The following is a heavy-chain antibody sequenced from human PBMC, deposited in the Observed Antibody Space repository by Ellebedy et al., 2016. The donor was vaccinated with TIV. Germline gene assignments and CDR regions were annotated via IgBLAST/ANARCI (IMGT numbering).Heavy chain of an antibody. D-gene: IGHD6-13*01. V-gene: IGHV4-39*07. CDR1: GGSISSSSYY. CDR2: IYYSGST. CDR3: ARDRLVQLGAFDI. Sequence: SETLSLTXTVSGGSISSSSYYWGWIRQPPGKGLEWIGSIYYSGSTYYNPSLKSRVTISVDTSKNQFSLKLSSVTAADTAVYYCARDRLVQLGAFDIWGQGTMVTVSS. J-gene: IGHJ3*02.